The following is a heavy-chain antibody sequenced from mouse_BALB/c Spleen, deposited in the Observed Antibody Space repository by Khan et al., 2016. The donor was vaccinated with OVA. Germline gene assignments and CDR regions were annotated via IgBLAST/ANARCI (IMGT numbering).Heavy chain of an antibody. V-gene: IGHV1-76*01. CDR2: IYPGTDNT. D-gene: IGHD3-2*02. J-gene: IGHJ2*01. CDR1: GYIFTSYW. CDR3: ARGEALYYFDY. Sequence: VKLKQSGAELVRPGTSVKLSCKTSGYIFTSYWIHWVKQRSGQGLEWIARIYPGTDNTYYNENFKDKATLTADKSSSTVNLQLSSLKSEDSAVFFCARGEALYYFDYWGQGTTLTVSS.